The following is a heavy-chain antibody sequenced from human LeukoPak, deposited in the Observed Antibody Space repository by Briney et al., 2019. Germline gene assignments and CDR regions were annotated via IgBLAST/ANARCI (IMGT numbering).Heavy chain of an antibody. V-gene: IGHV4-61*08. CDR1: GGSISSGGYS. J-gene: IGHJ4*02. CDR3: ARVFYTTPSIAARSYYFDY. D-gene: IGHD6-6*01. CDR2: IYYSGST. Sequence: PSETLSLTCAVSGGSISSGGYSWSWIRQPPGKGLEWIGYIYYSGSTNYNPSLKSRVTISVDTSKNQFSLKLSSVTAADTAVYYCARVFYTTPSIAARSYYFDYWGQGTLVTVSS.